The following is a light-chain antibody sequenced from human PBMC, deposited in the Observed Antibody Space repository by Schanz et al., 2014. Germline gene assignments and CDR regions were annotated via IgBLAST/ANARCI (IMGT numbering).Light chain of an antibody. Sequence: QSVLTQPPSVSEAPRQRVTISCSGSSSNIGNNAVNWYQQLPGKAPKLLIYYDDLLPSGVSDRFSGSKSGTSASLAISGLQSEDEADYYCSSYTTISSPRFGGGTKLTVL. V-gene: IGLV1-36*01. CDR3: SSYTTISSPR. J-gene: IGLJ2*01. CDR1: SSNIGNNA. CDR2: YDD.